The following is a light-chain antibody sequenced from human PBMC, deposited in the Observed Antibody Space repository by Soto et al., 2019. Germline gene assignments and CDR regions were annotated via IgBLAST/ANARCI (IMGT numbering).Light chain of an antibody. CDR2: GAS. CDR3: QQYNNWPRT. CDR1: QSFSSY. J-gene: IGKJ1*01. Sequence: EIVMTQSPATLSVSPGERATLSCRASQSFSSYLAWYQQKPGQTPRLLIYGASTRATGIPARFSGSGSGTEFTLTISSLQSEDFAIYYCQQYNNWPRTFGQGTKVDIK. V-gene: IGKV3-15*01.